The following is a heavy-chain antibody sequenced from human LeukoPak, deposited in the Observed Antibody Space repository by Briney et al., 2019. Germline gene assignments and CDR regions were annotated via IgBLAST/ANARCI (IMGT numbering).Heavy chain of an antibody. CDR1: GFTFSSYA. Sequence: PGGSLRLSCAASGFTFSSYAMSWVRQAPGKGLEWVSAISGSGGSTYYADSVKGRFTISRDNSKNTLYLQMNSLRAEDTAVYYCAKDSPSYDFWSGYWYYYYYMDVWGKGTTVTVSS. D-gene: IGHD3-3*01. CDR3: AKDSPSYDFWSGYWYYYYYMDV. CDR2: ISGSGGST. J-gene: IGHJ6*03. V-gene: IGHV3-23*01.